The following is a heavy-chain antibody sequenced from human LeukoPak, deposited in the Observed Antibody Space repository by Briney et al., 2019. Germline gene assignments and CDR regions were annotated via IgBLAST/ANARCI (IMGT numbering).Heavy chain of an antibody. Sequence: GGSLRLSCAASGFTFSNSVMSWVRQAPGKGLEWVSAISRSGDSTYYADSVKGRFTISRDNSKNTLYLQMNSLRAEDTAVYYCAKGIHREIRWTYYFDYWGQGTLVTVSS. CDR2: ISRSGDST. D-gene: IGHD4-23*01. CDR3: AKGIHREIRWTYYFDY. V-gene: IGHV3-23*01. CDR1: GFTFSNSV. J-gene: IGHJ4*02.